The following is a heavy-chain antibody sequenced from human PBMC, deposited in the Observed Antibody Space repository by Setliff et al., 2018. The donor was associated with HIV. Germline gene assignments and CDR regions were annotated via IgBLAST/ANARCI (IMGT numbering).Heavy chain of an antibody. CDR2: ISSSGTTI. CDR3: AKDDYVWGNPFDY. J-gene: IGHJ4*02. Sequence: GGSLRLSCTASGFTFSDYYMSWIRQSPGKGLEWISYISSSGTTIYYADSVKGRFTISRDNAKNSLYLEMNSLRAEDTAVYFCAKDDYVWGNPFDYWGQGTLVTVSS. D-gene: IGHD3-16*01. CDR1: GFTFSDYY. V-gene: IGHV3-11*01.